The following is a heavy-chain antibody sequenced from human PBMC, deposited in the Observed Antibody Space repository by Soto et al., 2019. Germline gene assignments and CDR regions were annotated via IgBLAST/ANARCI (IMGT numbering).Heavy chain of an antibody. CDR3: ARHRRDYHEKRPHFDY. D-gene: IGHD3-22*01. Sequence: SETLSLTCTVSGGSISSSSYYWGWIRQPPGKGLEWIGSIYYSGSTYYNPSLKSRVTISVDTSKNQFSLKLSSVTAADTAVYYCARHRRDYHEKRPHFDYWGQGTLVTVSS. J-gene: IGHJ4*02. CDR2: IYYSGST. V-gene: IGHV4-39*01. CDR1: GGSISSSSYY.